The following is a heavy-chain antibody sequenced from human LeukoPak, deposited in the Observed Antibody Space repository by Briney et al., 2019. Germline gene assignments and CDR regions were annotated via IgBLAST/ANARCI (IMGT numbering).Heavy chain of an antibody. CDR2: FDPEDGET. V-gene: IGHV1-24*01. Sequence: VASVKVSCKVSGYTLTELSMHWVRQAPGKGLEGMGGFDPEDGETIYAQKFQGRVTMTEDTSTDTAYMELSSLRSEDTAVYYCATGGSPYYYGSGIPYYYMDVWGKGTTVTVSS. D-gene: IGHD3-10*01. J-gene: IGHJ6*03. CDR3: ATGGSPYYYGSGIPYYYMDV. CDR1: GYTLTELS.